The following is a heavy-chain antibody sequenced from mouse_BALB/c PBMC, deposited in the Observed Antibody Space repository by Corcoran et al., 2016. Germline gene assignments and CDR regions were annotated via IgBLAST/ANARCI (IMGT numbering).Heavy chain of an antibody. CDR3: ARSEGYASDY. CDR1: GYTFTNYG. Sequence: QIQLVQSGPELKKPGETVKISCKASGYTFTNYGMNWVKQAPGKGLKWMGWINTYTGEPTYADDFKGRFAFSLETSASTAYLQINNLKNEDMATYFCARSEGYASDYWGQGTTLTVSS. D-gene: IGHD3-2*02. J-gene: IGHJ2*01. CDR2: INTYTGEP. V-gene: IGHV9-1*02.